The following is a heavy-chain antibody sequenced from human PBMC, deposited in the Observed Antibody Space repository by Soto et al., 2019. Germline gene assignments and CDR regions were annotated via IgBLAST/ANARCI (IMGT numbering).Heavy chain of an antibody. D-gene: IGHD5-12*01. Sequence: QLQLQESGSGLVKPSQTLSLTCAVSGGSISSGGYSWSWIRQPPGKGLEWIGYIYHSGSTYYNPSLQSRVTISADRSKNQSSLKLSSVTAADTAVYYCARRRGFPYYYGMDVWGQGTTVTVSS. V-gene: IGHV4-30-2*01. CDR1: GGSISSGGYS. CDR2: IYHSGST. CDR3: ARRRGFPYYYGMDV. J-gene: IGHJ6*02.